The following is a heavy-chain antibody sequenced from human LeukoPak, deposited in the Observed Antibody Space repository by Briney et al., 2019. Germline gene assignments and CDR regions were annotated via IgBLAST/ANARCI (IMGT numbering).Heavy chain of an antibody. CDR1: GFTFSSYA. V-gene: IGHV3-64D*06. CDR3: VKPGLGYFDSYYFDY. CDR2: ISSNGGST. D-gene: IGHD3-9*01. J-gene: IGHJ4*02. Sequence: GGSLRLSCSASGFTFSSYAMHWVRQAPGKGLEYVSAISSNGGSTYYADFVKGRFTISRDNSKNTLYLQMSSLRAEDTAVYYCVKPGLGYFDSYYFDYWGQGTLVTVSS.